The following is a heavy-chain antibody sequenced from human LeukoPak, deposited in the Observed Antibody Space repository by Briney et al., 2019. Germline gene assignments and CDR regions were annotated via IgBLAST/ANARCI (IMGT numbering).Heavy chain of an antibody. CDR1: GGSISSHY. CDR3: ARVGYGVWFDP. Sequence: PSETLSLTCTVSGGSISSHYWSWIRQPPGKGLEWIGYIYYSGSTNYNPSLKSRVTISVDTSKNQFSLKLSSVTAADTAVYYCARVGYGVWFDPWGQGTLVTDSS. CDR2: IYYSGST. D-gene: IGHD2-15*01. V-gene: IGHV4-59*11. J-gene: IGHJ5*02.